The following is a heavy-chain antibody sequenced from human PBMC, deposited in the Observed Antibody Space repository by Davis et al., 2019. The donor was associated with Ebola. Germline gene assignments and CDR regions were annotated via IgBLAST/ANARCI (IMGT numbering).Heavy chain of an antibody. V-gene: IGHV4-39*07. D-gene: IGHD2-2*01. CDR1: GGSIISSSSY. Sequence: MPSETLSLTCTVSGGSIISSSSYWGWIRQPPRKGLEWIGSIYYSGITYYNPSLKSRVTISVDTSKNQFSLKLSSVTAADTAVYYCARDRVPVVSSYNWFDPWGQGTLVTVSS. J-gene: IGHJ5*02. CDR3: ARDRVPVVSSYNWFDP. CDR2: IYYSGIT.